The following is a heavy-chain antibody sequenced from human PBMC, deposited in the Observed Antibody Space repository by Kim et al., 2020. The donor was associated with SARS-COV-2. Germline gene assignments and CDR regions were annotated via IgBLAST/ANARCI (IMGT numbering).Heavy chain of an antibody. CDR2: IIPILGIA. Sequence: SVKVSCKASGGTFSSYAISWVRQAPGQGLEWMGRIIPILGIANYAQKFQGRVTITADKSTSTAYMELSSLRSEDTAVYYCARDAIYSGYDWVNCFDLWG. J-gene: IGHJ5*02. CDR1: GGTFSSYA. V-gene: IGHV1-69*04. D-gene: IGHD5-12*01. CDR3: ARDAIYSGYDWVNCFDL.